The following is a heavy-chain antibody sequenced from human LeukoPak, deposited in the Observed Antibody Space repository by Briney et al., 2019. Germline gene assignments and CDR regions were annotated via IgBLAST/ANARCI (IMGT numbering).Heavy chain of an antibody. D-gene: IGHD3-22*01. Sequence: SETLSLTCTVSGGSISSGGYYWTWIRQHQGMGLEWIGYIYYSGTTYYNPSLESRVTISVDTSKNQFSLKLGSVTAADTAVYYCDRNSNDYSYFDYWGQGTLVTVSA. CDR3: DRNSNDYSYFDY. CDR1: GGSISSGGYY. CDR2: IYYSGTT. J-gene: IGHJ4*02. V-gene: IGHV4-31*03.